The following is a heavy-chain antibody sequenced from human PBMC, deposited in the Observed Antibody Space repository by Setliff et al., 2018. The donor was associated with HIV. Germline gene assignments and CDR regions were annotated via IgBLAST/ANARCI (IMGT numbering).Heavy chain of an antibody. J-gene: IGHJ4*02. D-gene: IGHD1-26*01. V-gene: IGHV3-53*01. CDR3: ARGGSGSPFDY. CDR2: IYRSGDT. Sequence: GGSLRLSCAASGLIVNTNYMSWARQAPGKGLEWVSVIYRSGDTYYADSVKGRVTISRDNSKNTLYLQMNSLRAEDTAVYYCARGGSGSPFDYWGQGTLVTVSS. CDR1: GLIVNTNY.